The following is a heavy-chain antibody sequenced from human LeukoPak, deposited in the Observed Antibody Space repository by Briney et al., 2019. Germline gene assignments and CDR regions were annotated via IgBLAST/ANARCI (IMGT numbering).Heavy chain of an antibody. Sequence: GGTLRLSCEASGFTLSNYGMTWVRQAPGKGLECVSFISGDAGSGGGRSTYYAESVKGRFTISRDNSKNTLYLQMNSLRAEDTALYYCAKDDSALWFGELSHYFNWWGQGTLVTVSS. CDR1: GFTLSNYG. J-gene: IGHJ4*02. CDR3: AKDDSALWFGELSHYFNW. D-gene: IGHD3-10*01. V-gene: IGHV3-23*01. CDR2: ISGDAGSGGGRST.